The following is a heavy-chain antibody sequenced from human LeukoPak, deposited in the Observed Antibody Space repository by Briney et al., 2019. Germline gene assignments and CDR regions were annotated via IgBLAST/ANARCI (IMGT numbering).Heavy chain of an antibody. Sequence: GGSLRLSCAASGFSFSNHGMNWVRQAPGKGLEWLSGISPRGGGTYYADSVKGRSTISRDDSKRTLSLQMNSLRAEDTAVYYCAKAFGTGYMIVVVITFDIWGQGTMVTVSS. CDR1: GFSFSNHG. V-gene: IGHV3-23*01. CDR2: ISPRGGGT. J-gene: IGHJ3*02. CDR3: AKAFGTGYMIVVVITFDI. D-gene: IGHD3-22*01.